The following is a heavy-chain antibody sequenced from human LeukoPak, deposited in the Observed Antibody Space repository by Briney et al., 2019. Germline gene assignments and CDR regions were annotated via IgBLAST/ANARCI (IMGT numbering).Heavy chain of an antibody. CDR3: ARDGLGYCSSTSCYTFWFDP. CDR2: IYTSGST. D-gene: IGHD2-2*02. CDR1: GGSISSYY. J-gene: IGHJ5*02. V-gene: IGHV4-4*07. Sequence: SETLSLTCTVSGGSISSYYWSWIRQPAGKGLEWIGRIYTSGSTNYNPSLKSRVTMSVDTSKNQFSLKLSSVTTADTAVYYCARDGLGYCSSTSCYTFWFDPWGQGTLVTVSS.